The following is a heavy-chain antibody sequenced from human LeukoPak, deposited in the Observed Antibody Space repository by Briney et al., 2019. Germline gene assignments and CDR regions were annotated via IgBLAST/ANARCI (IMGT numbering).Heavy chain of an antibody. J-gene: IGHJ4*01. D-gene: IGHD4-11*01. CDR2: ISGSGSST. CDR3: AKLHATSVTTSDDY. V-gene: IGHV3-23*01. CDR1: GFTFSSFA. Sequence: PGGSLRLSCAASGFTFSSFAMSWVRQAPGKGLEWVSSISGSGSSTYYAASVKGRFTISRDNSKNTLYLQMSSLRAEDAAVYYCAKLHATSVTTSDDYWGQGTLVTVSS.